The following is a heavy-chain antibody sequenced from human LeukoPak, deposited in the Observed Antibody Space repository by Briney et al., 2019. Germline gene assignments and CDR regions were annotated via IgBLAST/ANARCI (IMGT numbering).Heavy chain of an antibody. CDR3: ASERGYSGYDQGDYFDY. J-gene: IGHJ4*02. V-gene: IGHV4-39*01. CDR2: IYYSGST. CDR1: GGSISSSNYY. Sequence: SETLSLTCTVSGGSISSSNYYWGWIRQPPGKGLEWIGSIYYSGSTYYNPSLKSRVTISVDTSKNQFSLKLSSVTAADTAVYYCASERGYSGYDQGDYFDYWGQGTLVTVSS. D-gene: IGHD5-12*01.